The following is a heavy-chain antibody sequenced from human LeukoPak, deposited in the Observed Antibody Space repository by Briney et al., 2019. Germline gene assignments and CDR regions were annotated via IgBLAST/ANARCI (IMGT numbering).Heavy chain of an antibody. CDR3: ARWAVGFGVVLKPYYFDY. V-gene: IGHV3-21*01. J-gene: IGHJ4*02. CDR1: GFTFSSYS. CDR2: ISSSSSYI. Sequence: KAGGSLRLSCAASGFTFSSYSMNWVRQAPGKGLEWVSSISSSSSYIYYADSVKGRFTISRDNAKNSLYLQMNSLRAEDTAVYYCARWAVGFGVVLKPYYFDYWGQGTLVTVSS. D-gene: IGHD3-3*01.